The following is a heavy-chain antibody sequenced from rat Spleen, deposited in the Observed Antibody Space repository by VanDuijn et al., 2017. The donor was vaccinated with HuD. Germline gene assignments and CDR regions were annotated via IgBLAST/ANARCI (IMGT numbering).Heavy chain of an antibody. V-gene: IGHV2-1*01. D-gene: IGHD1-11*01. CDR2: IWGDGST. CDR1: GFSLTTYN. CDR3: TRSYGGYTSNWFPY. Sequence: QVQLKESGPGLVQPSQTLSLSCPVAGFSLTTYNVPWLRQLPGKGLECMGGIWGDGSTDYNSVLKSRLSISRDTSKSQVFLKMNSLQTDDTAIYFCTRSYGGYTSNWFPYWGQGTLVTVSS. J-gene: IGHJ3*01.